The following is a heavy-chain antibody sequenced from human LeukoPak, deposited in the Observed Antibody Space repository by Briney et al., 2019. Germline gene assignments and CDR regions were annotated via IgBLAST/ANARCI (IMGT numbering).Heavy chain of an antibody. V-gene: IGHV3-33*01. J-gene: IGHJ4*02. CDR3: ARDLSQATYYDILTGYPGY. CDR2: IWYDGSNK. CDR1: GFTFSSYG. Sequence: GRFLRLSCAASGFTFSSYGMHWVRQAPGKGLEWVAVIWYDGSNKYYADSVKGRFTISRDNSKNTLYLQMNSLRAEDTAVYYCARDLSQATYYDILTGYPGYWGQGTLVTVSS. D-gene: IGHD3-9*01.